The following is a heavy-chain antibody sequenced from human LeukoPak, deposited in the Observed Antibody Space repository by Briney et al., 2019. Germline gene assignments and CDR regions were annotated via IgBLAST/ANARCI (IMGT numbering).Heavy chain of an antibody. CDR1: GFTITNYA. J-gene: IGHJ4*02. V-gene: IGHV3-23*01. CDR3: ASGEVAVQYYFES. CDR2: LSTSPR. Sequence: GGSLRLSCAASGFTITNYAMSWVRQGPGKGLEWVSGLSTSPRYADSVRGRFTVSRDHSTNTLYLQMNRLRAEDTAVYYCASGEVAVQYYFESWGQGTLVTVSS. D-gene: IGHD3-22*01.